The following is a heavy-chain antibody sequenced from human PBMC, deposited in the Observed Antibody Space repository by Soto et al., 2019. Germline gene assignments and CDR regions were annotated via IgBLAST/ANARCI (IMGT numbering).Heavy chain of an antibody. V-gene: IGHV1-3*01. Sequence: GASVKVSCKASGYTFTSYAMHWVRQAPGQRLEWMGWINAGNGNTKYSQKFQGRVTITRDTSASTAYMELSSLRSEDTAVYYCARADSSYYDSSGSRSDYFDYWGQGTLVTVSS. D-gene: IGHD3-22*01. CDR1: GYTFTSYA. CDR3: ARADSSYYDSSGSRSDYFDY. CDR2: INAGNGNT. J-gene: IGHJ4*02.